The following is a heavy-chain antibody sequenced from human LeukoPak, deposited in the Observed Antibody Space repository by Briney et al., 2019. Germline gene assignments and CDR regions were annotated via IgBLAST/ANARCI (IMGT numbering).Heavy chain of an antibody. Sequence: ASVKVSCKASGYTFTSYAMNWVRQAPGQGLEWMGWINTNTGNPTYAQGFTGRFVFSLDTSVSTAYLQISSLKAEDTAVYYCARGESIDTAMLNYAFDIWGKGTTVTVSS. CDR1: GYTFTSYA. V-gene: IGHV7-4-1*02. CDR3: ARGESIDTAMLNYAFDI. J-gene: IGHJ3*02. D-gene: IGHD5-18*01. CDR2: INTNTGNP.